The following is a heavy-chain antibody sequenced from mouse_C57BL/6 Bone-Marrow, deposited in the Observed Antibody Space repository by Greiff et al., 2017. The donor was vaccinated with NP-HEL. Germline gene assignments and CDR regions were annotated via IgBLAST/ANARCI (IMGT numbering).Heavy chain of an antibody. J-gene: IGHJ2*01. CDR2: IDPSDSYT. Sequence: QVQLQQPGAELVMPGASVKLSCKASGYTFTSYWMHWVKQRPGQGLEWIGEIDPSDSYTNYNQKFKGKSTLTVDKSSSTAYMQLSSLTSEDSAVYYCATTRGFDDWGQGTTLTVSS. CDR3: ATTRGFDD. V-gene: IGHV1-69*01. CDR1: GYTFTSYW.